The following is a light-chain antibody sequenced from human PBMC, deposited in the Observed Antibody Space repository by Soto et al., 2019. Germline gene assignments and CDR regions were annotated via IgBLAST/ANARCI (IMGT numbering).Light chain of an antibody. CDR2: EVS. V-gene: IGLV2-8*01. Sequence: QSVLTQPPSASGSPGQSVTISCTGTSSDVGGYNYVSWYQQHPGKAPKLMVYEVSKRPSGVPDRFSGSKSGNTASLTVSGLQAEDEADYFCSSYAGSHTFVFGTGTKVTVL. J-gene: IGLJ1*01. CDR3: SSYAGSHTFV. CDR1: SSDVGGYNY.